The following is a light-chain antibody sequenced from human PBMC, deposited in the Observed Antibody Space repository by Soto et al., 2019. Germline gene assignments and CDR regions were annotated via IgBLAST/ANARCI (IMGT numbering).Light chain of an antibody. Sequence: DIQMTQSPSTLSASVGDRVTITCRASQNINGWLAWYQQRPGKGPNLLIHKASTLEVGVPSRFSASASGTEFTHTISSLQPDDFAVYFCLQYNVYPLSFGGGTKVEIK. CDR3: LQYNVYPLS. J-gene: IGKJ4*01. CDR2: KAS. V-gene: IGKV1-5*03. CDR1: QNINGW.